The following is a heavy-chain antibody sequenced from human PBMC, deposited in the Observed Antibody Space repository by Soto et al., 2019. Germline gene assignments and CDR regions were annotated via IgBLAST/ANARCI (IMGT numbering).Heavy chain of an antibody. CDR1: GFTFSSYA. CDR2: ISGSGGST. J-gene: IGHJ4*02. Sequence: QPGGSLRLSCAASGFTFSSYAMSWVRQAPGKGLEWVSAISGSGGSTYYADSVKGRFTISRDNSKNTLYLQMNSLRAEDTAVYYCAKVNYGDSPEFYYFDYWGQGPLVTVSS. D-gene: IGHD4-17*01. V-gene: IGHV3-23*01. CDR3: AKVNYGDSPEFYYFDY.